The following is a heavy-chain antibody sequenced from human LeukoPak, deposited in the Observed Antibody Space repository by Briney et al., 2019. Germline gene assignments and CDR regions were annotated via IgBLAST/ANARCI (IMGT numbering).Heavy chain of an antibody. CDR1: GFTFIIYS. V-gene: IGHV3-21*01. D-gene: IGHD2-15*01. J-gene: IGHJ4*02. CDR2: ISSSSSYI. CDR3: ARAFGGYCSGVSCLLYY. Sequence: PGGSLRLSCAPSGFTFIIYSMNWVRQAPGKGLEWVSSISSSSSYIYYADSVKGRFTISRDNAKNSLYLQMNSLRAEDTAVYYCARAFGGYCSGVSCLLYYWGQGTLVTVSS.